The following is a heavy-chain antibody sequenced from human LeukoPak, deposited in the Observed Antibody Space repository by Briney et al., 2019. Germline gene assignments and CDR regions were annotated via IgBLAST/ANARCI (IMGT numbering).Heavy chain of an antibody. D-gene: IGHD3-10*01. CDR1: GYTFTGYC. Sequence: ASVKVSCKASGYTFTGYCMHWVRQAPGQGLEWMEWINPNSGGTNYAQKFQGRVTMTRDTSISTAYMEPSRLRSDDTAVYYCARPGDGSGSFDYWGQGTLVTVSS. CDR2: INPNSGGT. J-gene: IGHJ4*02. V-gene: IGHV1-2*02. CDR3: ARPGDGSGSFDY.